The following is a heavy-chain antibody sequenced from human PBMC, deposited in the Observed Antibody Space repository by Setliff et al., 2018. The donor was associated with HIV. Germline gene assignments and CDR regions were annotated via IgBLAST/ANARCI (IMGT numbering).Heavy chain of an antibody. J-gene: IGHJ4*02. CDR3: ARSPRYSSGWYDSYFDQ. Sequence: SVKISCKASGGTFSSYAISWVRQAPGQGLEWMGGSIPMYGTSNYAQKFQGRVTITTDESTSTAYMELSRLRSDDTAVYYCARSPRYSSGWYDSYFDQWGQGTLVTVSS. CDR2: SIPMYGTS. V-gene: IGHV1-69*05. D-gene: IGHD6-19*01. CDR1: GGTFSSYA.